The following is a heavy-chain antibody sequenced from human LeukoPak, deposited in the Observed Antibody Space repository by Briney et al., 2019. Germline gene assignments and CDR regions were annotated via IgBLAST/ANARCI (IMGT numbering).Heavy chain of an antibody. J-gene: IGHJ4*02. Sequence: PSETLSLTCTVSGGSISSSSYYWGWIRQPPGKGLEWIGSIYYSGSTYYNPSLKSRVTISVDTSKNQFSLKLSSVTAADTAVYYCARRRYSLGNYYFDYWGQGTLVTVSS. D-gene: IGHD5-18*01. CDR2: IYYSGST. V-gene: IGHV4-39*01. CDR1: GGSISSSSYY. CDR3: ARRRYSLGNYYFDY.